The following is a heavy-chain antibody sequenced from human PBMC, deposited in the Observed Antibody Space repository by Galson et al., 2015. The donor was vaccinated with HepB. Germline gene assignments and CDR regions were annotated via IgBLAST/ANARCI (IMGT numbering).Heavy chain of an antibody. J-gene: IGHJ5*02. D-gene: IGHD3-10*01. CDR1: GGSFSGYY. V-gene: IGHV4-34*01. CDR2: INHSGST. Sequence: ETLSLTCAVYGGSFSGYYWSWIRQPPGKGLEWIGEINHSGSTNYNPSLKSRVTISVDTSKNQFSLKLSSVTAADTAVYYCARGVLRSRGVIITSDKYNWFDPWGQGTLVTVSS. CDR3: ARGVLRSRGVIITSDKYNWFDP.